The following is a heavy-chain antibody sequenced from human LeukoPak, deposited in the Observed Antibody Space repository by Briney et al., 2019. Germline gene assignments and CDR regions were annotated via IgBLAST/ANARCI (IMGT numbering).Heavy chain of an antibody. V-gene: IGHV3-15*04. CDR2: IESKTDGGTT. Sequence: GGSHRLSCAASGFSFSDAWMSWVRQIPGTGLEWVGRIESKTDGGTTDYAAPVKGSFTISRDDSTIPLYLQMNSLKSEDAAVYYCTSYGSGRKFDYWGQGILVTVSS. D-gene: IGHD3-10*01. CDR3: TSYGSGRKFDY. CDR1: GFSFSDAW. J-gene: IGHJ4*02.